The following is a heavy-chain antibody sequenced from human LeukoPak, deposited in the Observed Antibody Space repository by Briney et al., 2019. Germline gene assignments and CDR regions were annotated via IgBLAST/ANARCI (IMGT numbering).Heavy chain of an antibody. CDR2: IYSGGST. CDR3: ARASNTIFGVVIDY. Sequence: PGGSLRLSCAASGFTVSSNYMSWVRQAPGKGLEWVSVIYSGGSTYYADSVKGRFTISRENSKNTLYLQMNSLRAEDTAVYYCARASNTIFGVVIDYWGQGTLVTVSS. CDR1: GFTVSSNY. J-gene: IGHJ4*02. V-gene: IGHV3-53*01. D-gene: IGHD3-3*01.